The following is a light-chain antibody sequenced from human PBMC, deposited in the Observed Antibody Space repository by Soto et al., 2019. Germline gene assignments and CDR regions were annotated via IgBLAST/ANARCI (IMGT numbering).Light chain of an antibody. Sequence: QSALTQPASVSGSPGQSITISCTGTSSDVGGYNYVSWYQQHPGKAPKLMIYDVSNRPSGVSNRFSGSKSCNTASLTISGLHSEDEADYSCSSYTSSSTLLYVFGTGTKLTVL. CDR3: SSYTSSSTLLYV. CDR1: SSDVGGYNY. V-gene: IGLV2-14*01. J-gene: IGLJ1*01. CDR2: DVS.